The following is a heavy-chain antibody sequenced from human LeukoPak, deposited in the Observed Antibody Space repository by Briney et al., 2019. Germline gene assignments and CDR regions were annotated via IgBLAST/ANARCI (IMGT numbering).Heavy chain of an antibody. V-gene: IGHV4-4*07. CDR2: IYTSGST. D-gene: IGHD3-3*01. CDR3: ARGSAPSYYDFWSGYTDAFDI. Sequence: SETLSLTCTVSGGSISSYYWSWIRQPAGKGLEWIGRIYTSGSTNYNPSLKSRVTMSVDTSKNQFSLKLSSVTAADTAVHYCARGSAPSYYDFWSGYTDAFDIWGQGTMVTVSS. CDR1: GGSISSYY. J-gene: IGHJ3*02.